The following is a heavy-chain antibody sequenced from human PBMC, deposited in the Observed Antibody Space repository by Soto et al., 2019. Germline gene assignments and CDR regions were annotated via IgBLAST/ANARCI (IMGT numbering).Heavy chain of an antibody. V-gene: IGHV4-59*01. Sequence: PSETLSLTCIVSGSSISPYYWTWIRQPPGKGLEWIGNVYYSGSTNYNPSLKSRVTMTVDRSRNQFSLRLNSVTAADTAVYFCSRVGGYYGDYPNFDYWGQGSRVTVSS. CDR2: VYYSGST. D-gene: IGHD4-17*01. CDR3: SRVGGYYGDYPNFDY. J-gene: IGHJ4*02. CDR1: GSSISPYY.